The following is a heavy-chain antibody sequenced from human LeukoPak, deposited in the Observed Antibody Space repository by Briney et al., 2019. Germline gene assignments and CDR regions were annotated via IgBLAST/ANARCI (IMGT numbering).Heavy chain of an antibody. Sequence: PGGSLRLSCAASGFTFSSYSMTWVRQAPGKGLEWVSSISSSSSYIYYADSVKGRFTISRDNAKNSLYLQMNSLRAEDTAVYYCARGLDYYDSSGYSDYWGQGTLVTVSS. CDR2: ISSSSSYI. V-gene: IGHV3-21*01. D-gene: IGHD3-22*01. CDR1: GFTFSSYS. J-gene: IGHJ4*02. CDR3: ARGLDYYDSSGYSDY.